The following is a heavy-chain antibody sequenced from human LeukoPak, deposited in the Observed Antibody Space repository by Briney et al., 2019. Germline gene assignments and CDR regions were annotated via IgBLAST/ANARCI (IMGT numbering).Heavy chain of an antibody. J-gene: IGHJ4*02. V-gene: IGHV1-69*13. D-gene: IGHD3-22*01. CDR2: IIPMFRTA. Sequence: ASVKVSCKASGYTFSSYAISWVRQAPGQGLECMGGIIPMFRTADYAQQFQGRVTITADESTSTAYMELSSLRSEDTAVYYCARVGYYDSSGYYQLDYWGQGTLVTVSS. CDR3: ARVGYYDSSGYYQLDY. CDR1: GYTFSSYA.